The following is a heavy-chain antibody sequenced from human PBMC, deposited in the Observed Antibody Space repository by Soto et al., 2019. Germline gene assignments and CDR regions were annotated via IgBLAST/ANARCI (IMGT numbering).Heavy chain of an antibody. J-gene: IGHJ6*02. CDR2: ISGSGVST. D-gene: IGHD2-21*02. CDR1: GFIFSSYA. CDR3: AKELAYCGGDCSPTYYYYYYGMDV. Sequence: PGGFLRLSCAASGFIFSSYAMSWVRQAPGKGLEWVSAISGSGVSTYYADSVKGRLTISRDNSKSTLYLQMNSLRAEDTAVYYCAKELAYCGGDCSPTYYYYYYGMDVWGQGTTVTVS. V-gene: IGHV3-23*01.